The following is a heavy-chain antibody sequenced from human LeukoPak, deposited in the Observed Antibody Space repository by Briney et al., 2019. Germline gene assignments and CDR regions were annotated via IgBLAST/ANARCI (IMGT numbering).Heavy chain of an antibody. D-gene: IGHD5-18*01. V-gene: IGHV3-9*01. CDR3: VKGEKSRYSYGAELNNWFDP. CDR1: GFPFPEYA. Sequence: FLRPSWATPGFPFPEYALHRVRPVPGKGLALGLGICWNSGTIDYADSVKGRFTISRDNAKNSLYLQMNSLRAEDTALYYCVKGEKSRYSYGAELNNWFDPWGQGTLVTVSS. CDR2: ICWNSGTI. J-gene: IGHJ5*02.